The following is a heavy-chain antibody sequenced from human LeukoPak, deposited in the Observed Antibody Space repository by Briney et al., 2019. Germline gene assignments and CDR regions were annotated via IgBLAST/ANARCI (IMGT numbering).Heavy chain of an antibody. CDR1: GGSISSSNW. CDR3: ARVRDRYSSGWYNAFDI. Sequence: SGTLSLTCAVSGGSISSSNWWSWVRQPPGKGLEWIGEIYHSGSTNYNPSLKSRVTISVDKSKNQFSLKLSSVTAADTAVYYCARVRDRYSSGWYNAFDIWGQGTMVTVSS. J-gene: IGHJ3*02. V-gene: IGHV4-4*02. CDR2: IYHSGST. D-gene: IGHD6-19*01.